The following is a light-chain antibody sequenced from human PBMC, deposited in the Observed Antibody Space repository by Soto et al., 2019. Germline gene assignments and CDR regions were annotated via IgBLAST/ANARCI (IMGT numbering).Light chain of an antibody. CDR1: SSNIGSNT. V-gene: IGLV1-44*01. J-gene: IGLJ2*01. CDR3: AAWDDSLNGHVV. CDR2: SNN. Sequence: QPVLTQPPSASGTPGQRVTISCSGSSSNIGSNTVNWYQQLPGTAPKLLIYSNNQRPSGVPDRFSGSKSGTSASLAISGLQSEDVADYYCAAWDDSLNGHVVFGGGTKLTVL.